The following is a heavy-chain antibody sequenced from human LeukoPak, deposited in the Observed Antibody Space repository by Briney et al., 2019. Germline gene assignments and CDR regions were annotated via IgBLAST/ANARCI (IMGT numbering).Heavy chain of an antibody. CDR1: GFTVSSNY. Sequence: GGSLRLSCAASGFTVSSNYMSWVRQAPGKGLEWVSVIYSGGSTYYADSVKGRFTISRDNAKNSLYLQMNSLRAEDTAVYYCARNPRRNGYSSGWYMANWFDPWGQGTLVTVSS. V-gene: IGHV3-53*01. J-gene: IGHJ5*02. CDR2: IYSGGST. D-gene: IGHD6-19*01. CDR3: ARNPRRNGYSSGWYMANWFDP.